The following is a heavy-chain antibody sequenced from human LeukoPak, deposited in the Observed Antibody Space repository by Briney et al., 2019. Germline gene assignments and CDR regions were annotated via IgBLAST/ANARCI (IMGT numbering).Heavy chain of an antibody. CDR2: ISDDGGNK. CDR1: KFNLSSYA. V-gene: IGHV3-30-3*01. CDR3: AKGSYYDSSGSFYFDY. J-gene: IGHJ4*02. D-gene: IGHD3-22*01. Sequence: PGRSLRLSCTASKFNLSSYAIHWVRQAPGKGLEWVAVISDDGGNKYYADSVKGRFTISRDNSKNTLYVQVNSLGTEDTAAYYCAKGSYYDSSGSFYFDYWGQGALVTVSS.